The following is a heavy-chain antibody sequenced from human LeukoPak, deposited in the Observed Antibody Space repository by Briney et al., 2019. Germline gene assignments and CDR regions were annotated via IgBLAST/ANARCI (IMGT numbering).Heavy chain of an antibody. CDR1: GFTFSSYG. V-gene: IGHV3-30*18. CDR3: AKCRGGYDFWSGYSYMDV. D-gene: IGHD3-3*01. CDR2: ISYDGSNK. J-gene: IGHJ6*03. Sequence: GGSLRLSCAASGFTFSSYGMHWVRQAPGKGLEWVAVISYDGSNKYYADSVKGRFTISRDNSKNTLYLQMNSLRAEDTAVYYCAKCRGGYDFWSGYSYMDVWGKGTTVTVSS.